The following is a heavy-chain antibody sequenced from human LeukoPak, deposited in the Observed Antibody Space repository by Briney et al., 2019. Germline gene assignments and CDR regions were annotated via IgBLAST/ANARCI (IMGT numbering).Heavy chain of an antibody. CDR1: DYSISTDYY. J-gene: IGHJ4*02. CDR2: VHHSDSTY. V-gene: IGHV4-38-2*01. Sequence: SETLSLTCGVSDYSISTDYYWGWLRQPPGKGLEWIGNVHHSDSTYYYNPSLKSRVTISVDTSKNQFSLKLTSVTAADTAVYYCSRIVYGYPGGYSDFWGQGTLVIVSS. CDR3: SRIVYGYPGGYSDF. D-gene: IGHD4-17*01.